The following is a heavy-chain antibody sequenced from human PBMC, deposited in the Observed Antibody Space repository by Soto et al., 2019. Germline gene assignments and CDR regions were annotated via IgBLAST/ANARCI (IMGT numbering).Heavy chain of an antibody. CDR2: IYDSGSP. CDR1: GGSISSDDYS. D-gene: IGHD3-22*01. J-gene: IGHJ4*02. Sequence: SETLSLTCTVSGGSISSDDYSWSWIRQPPGKGLEWIGYIYDSGSPYYNPSLKSRVAISLDRSRNHFSLQLNSVTAADTAMYYCARSLDYDTSGPYYFDAWGQGTLVTVSS. CDR3: ARSLDYDTSGPYYFDA. V-gene: IGHV4-30-2*01.